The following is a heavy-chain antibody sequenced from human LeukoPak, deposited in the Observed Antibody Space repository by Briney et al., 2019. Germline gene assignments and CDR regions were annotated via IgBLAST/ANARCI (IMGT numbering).Heavy chain of an antibody. CDR3: ASSGSKLEFGPLDP. D-gene: IGHD1-1*01. J-gene: IGHJ5*02. CDR2: INPSGGST. CDR1: GYTFTSYY. Sequence: GASVKVSCKASGYTFTSYYMHWVRQAPGQGLEWMGIINPSGGSTSYAQKLQGRVTMTTDTSTSTAYMELRSLRSDDTAVYYCASSGSKLEFGPLDPWGQGTLVTVSS. V-gene: IGHV1-46*01.